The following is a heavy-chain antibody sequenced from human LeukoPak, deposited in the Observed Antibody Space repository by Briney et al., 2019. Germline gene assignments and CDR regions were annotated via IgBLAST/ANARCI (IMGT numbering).Heavy chain of an antibody. V-gene: IGHV4-31*03. Sequence: KTSETLSLTCTVSGGSISSGGYYWRWIRQHPGKGLEWIGYIYYSGSTYYNPSLKSRVTISVDTSKNQFSLKLSSVTAADTAVYYCARDRRCGYSYGCAFDIWGQGTMVTVSS. D-gene: IGHD5-18*01. CDR3: ARDRRCGYSYGCAFDI. J-gene: IGHJ3*02. CDR1: GGSISSGGYY. CDR2: IYYSGST.